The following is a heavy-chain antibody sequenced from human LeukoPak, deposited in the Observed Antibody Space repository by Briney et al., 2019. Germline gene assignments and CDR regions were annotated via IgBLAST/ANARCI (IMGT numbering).Heavy chain of an antibody. CDR2: INWNGGST. J-gene: IGHJ4*02. CDR3: ARDLGTRGSYFVDY. CDR1: GFTFDDSG. D-gene: IGHD1-26*01. V-gene: IGHV3-20*04. Sequence: GGSLRLSCAASGFTFDDSGMSWVRQAPGEGLKWVSSINWNGGSTGYADSVKGRFTISRDNAKNSLYLQMNSLRAEDTAWYYCARDLGTRGSYFVDYWGQGTLVTVSS.